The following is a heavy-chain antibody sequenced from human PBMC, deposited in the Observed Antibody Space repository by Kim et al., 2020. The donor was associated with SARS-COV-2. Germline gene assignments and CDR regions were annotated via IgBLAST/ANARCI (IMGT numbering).Heavy chain of an antibody. Sequence: SETLSLTCTVSGGSISSSSYYWGWIRQPPGKGLEWIGSIYYSGSTYYNPSLKSRVTISVDTSKNQFSLKLSSVTAADTAVYYCATPARGDYSFDYWGQGTLVTVSS. CDR1: GGSISSSSYY. J-gene: IGHJ4*02. D-gene: IGHD2-21*02. V-gene: IGHV4-39*01. CDR3: ATPARGDYSFDY. CDR2: IYYSGST.